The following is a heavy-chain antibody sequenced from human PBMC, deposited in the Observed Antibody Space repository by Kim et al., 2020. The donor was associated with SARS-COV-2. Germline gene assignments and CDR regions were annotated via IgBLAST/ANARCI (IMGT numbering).Heavy chain of an antibody. J-gene: IGHJ6*02. V-gene: IGHV4-59*13. CDR2: VYYTGST. CDR3: ARAGAGGAYYYAMDV. CDR1: GGSISSFY. Sequence: SETLSLTCTVSGGSISSFYWSCIRQPPGKGLEWIGNVYYTGSTNYNPSLKSRVTISVDTSKNQFSLKLSSVTAADTAVYYCARAGAGGAYYYAMDVWGQGTTVTVSS. D-gene: IGHD2-15*01.